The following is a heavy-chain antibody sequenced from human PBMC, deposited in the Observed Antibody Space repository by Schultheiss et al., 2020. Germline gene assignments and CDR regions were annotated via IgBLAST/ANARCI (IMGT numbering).Heavy chain of an antibody. CDR2: INRYGTQA. Sequence: GGSLRLSCAASGFTFSSYAMHWVRQAPGKGLEYVSGINRYGTQAYYADSAKGRFTISRDNSKNTLYLQMGSLRAEDMAVYYCAKGGRSGYTADHMDVWGRGTTVTVS. V-gene: IGHV3-64*02. CDR3: AKGGRSGYTADHMDV. J-gene: IGHJ6*03. CDR1: GFTFSSYA. D-gene: IGHD3-3*01.